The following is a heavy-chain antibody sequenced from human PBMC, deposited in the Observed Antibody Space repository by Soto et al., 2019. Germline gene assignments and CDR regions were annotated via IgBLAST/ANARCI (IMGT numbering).Heavy chain of an antibody. Sequence: KQSQTLSLTCAISGDSVSSNSAAWNWIRQSPSRGLEWLGRTYYRSKWYNDYAVSVKSRITINPDTSKNQFSLQLNSVTPEDTAVYYCARDKQPPGIAAAIDNWFDPWGQGTLVTVSS. CDR1: GDSVSSNSAA. J-gene: IGHJ5*02. D-gene: IGHD6-13*01. CDR3: ARDKQPPGIAAAIDNWFDP. CDR2: TYYRSKWYN. V-gene: IGHV6-1*01.